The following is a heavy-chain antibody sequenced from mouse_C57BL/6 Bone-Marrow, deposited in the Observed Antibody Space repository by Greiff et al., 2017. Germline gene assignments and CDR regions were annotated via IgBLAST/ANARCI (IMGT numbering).Heavy chain of an antibody. CDR1: GYAFSSYW. D-gene: IGHD2-14*01. J-gene: IGHJ2*01. V-gene: IGHV1-80*01. CDR3: ARWYGIYYFDY. Sequence: VHLVESGAELVKPGASVKISCKASGYAFSSYWMNWVKQRPGKGLEWIGQIYPGDGETNYNGKFKGKATLTADKSSSTAYMQLSSLTSEDSAVYFCARWYGIYYFDYWGQGTTLTVSS. CDR2: IYPGDGET.